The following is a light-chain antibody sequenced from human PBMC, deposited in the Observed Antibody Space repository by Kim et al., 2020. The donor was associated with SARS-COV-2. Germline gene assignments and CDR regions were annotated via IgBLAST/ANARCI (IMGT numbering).Light chain of an antibody. Sequence: QLVLTQSPSASASLGASVKLTCTLSSGHRSYAIAWHQQRPEKGPRFLMKINSDGSHIKGDGIPDRFSGSSSGSERYLSISSLQSEDEADYYCQTWGTGTGVFGGGTKVTVL. CDR3: QTWGTGTGV. CDR2: INSDGSH. J-gene: IGLJ3*02. CDR1: SGHRSYA. V-gene: IGLV4-69*01.